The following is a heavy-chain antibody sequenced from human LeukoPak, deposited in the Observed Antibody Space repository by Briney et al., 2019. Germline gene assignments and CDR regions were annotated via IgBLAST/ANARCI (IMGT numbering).Heavy chain of an antibody. Sequence: GGSLRLSCAASGFTFSSHWMHWARQAPGKGLVWVSRINGDETSTAYADSVKGRFTISRDNAKNTLYLQMNSLRADDTAVYYCVRARTTVPNHFDYWGQGTLVTVSS. J-gene: IGHJ4*02. V-gene: IGHV3-74*01. CDR1: GFTFSSHW. CDR3: VRARTTVPNHFDY. D-gene: IGHD4-17*01. CDR2: INGDETST.